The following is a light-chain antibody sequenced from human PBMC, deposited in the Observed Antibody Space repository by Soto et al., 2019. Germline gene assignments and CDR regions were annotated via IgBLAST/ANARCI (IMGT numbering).Light chain of an antibody. V-gene: IGLV2-14*01. CDR3: SSYTLSSTRLSV. CDR1: SSDVGGYNY. J-gene: IGLJ1*01. Sequence: QSALTQPASVSGSPGQSITISCTGTSSDVGGYNYVSWYQQHPGKAPKLIIYEVSYRPSGVSNRFSGSKSGNTASLTISGLQAQDETDYYCSSYTLSSTRLSVFGTGTKLTVL. CDR2: EVS.